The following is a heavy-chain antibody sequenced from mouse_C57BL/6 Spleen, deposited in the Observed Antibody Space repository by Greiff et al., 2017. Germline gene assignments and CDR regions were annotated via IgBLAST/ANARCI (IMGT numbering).Heavy chain of an antibody. V-gene: IGHV1-74*01. CDR3: AIWGLLPWFAY. CDR2: LHPSDSDT. J-gene: IGHJ3*01. CDR1: GYTFTSYW. Sequence: QVQLQQPGAELVKPGASVKVSCKASGYTFTSYWMHWVKQKPGQGLEWIGRLHPSDSDTNYNQQFKGKATLTVDKSSSTAYMQLSSLTSEDSAVYYCAIWGLLPWFAYWGQGTLVTVSA. D-gene: IGHD2-3*01.